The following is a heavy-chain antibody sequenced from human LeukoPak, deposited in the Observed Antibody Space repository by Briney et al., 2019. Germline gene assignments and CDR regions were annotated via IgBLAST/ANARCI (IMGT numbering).Heavy chain of an antibody. D-gene: IGHD1-7*01. CDR2: IKQDGSEK. CDR1: GFTFSGYW. CDR3: ARDSNWNYGGGFDY. J-gene: IGHJ4*02. V-gene: IGHV3-7*01. Sequence: GGSLRLSCAASGFTFSGYWMSWVRQAPGEGLEWGANIKQDGSEKYYVDSVKGRFTISRDNAKNSLYLQMNSLRAEDTAVYYCARDSNWNYGGGFDYWGQGTLVTVSS.